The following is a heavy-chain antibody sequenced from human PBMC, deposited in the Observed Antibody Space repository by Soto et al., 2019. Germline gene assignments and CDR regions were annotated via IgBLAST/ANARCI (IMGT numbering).Heavy chain of an antibody. V-gene: IGHV1-18*01. CDR2: INRDNGNT. D-gene: IGHD3-3*01. Sequence: QVQLVQSGAEVKKPGASVKVSCKASGYTFTRSGISWVRQAPGQGLEWLGWINRDNGNTNYAQHLQGRVSLTTATTTSTAYMDLKRMRSDDTVVYCCARDPGITTFGVYSMYYYGMDVWGQGTTVTVSS. CDR3: ARDPGITTFGVYSMYYYGMDV. J-gene: IGHJ6*02. CDR1: GYTFTRSG.